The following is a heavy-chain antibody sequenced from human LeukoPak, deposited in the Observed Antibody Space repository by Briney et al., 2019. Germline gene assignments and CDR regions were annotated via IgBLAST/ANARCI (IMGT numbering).Heavy chain of an antibody. D-gene: IGHD6-13*01. Sequence: GSLRLSCAASGFTFSSYSMNWVRQTPGKGLEWIGSIYYSGSTYYNPSLKSRVTISVDTSKNQFSLKLSSVTAADTAVYYCASLSSSWYGDYWGQGTLVTVSS. CDR1: GFTFSSYS. J-gene: IGHJ4*02. CDR3: ASLSSSWYGDY. V-gene: IGHV4-39*07. CDR2: IYYSGST.